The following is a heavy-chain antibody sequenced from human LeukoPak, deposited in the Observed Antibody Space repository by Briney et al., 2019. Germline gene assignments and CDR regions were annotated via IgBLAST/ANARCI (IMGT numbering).Heavy chain of an antibody. CDR3: ARARWLQSYYFDY. V-gene: IGHV4-34*01. CDR1: GGSFSGYY. Sequence: SETLSLTCAVYGGSFSGYYWSWIRQPPGKGVEWIGEINHSGSTNYNPSLKSRVTISVDTSKNQFSLKLSSVTAADTAVYYCARARWLQSYYFDYWGQGTLVTVSS. CDR2: INHSGST. D-gene: IGHD5-24*01. J-gene: IGHJ4*02.